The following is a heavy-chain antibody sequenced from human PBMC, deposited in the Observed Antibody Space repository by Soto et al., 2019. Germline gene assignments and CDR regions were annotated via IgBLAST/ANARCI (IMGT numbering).Heavy chain of an antibody. V-gene: IGHV4-38-2*02. CDR1: GYSISSGYQ. J-gene: IGHJ5*02. CDR2: VYHDGRT. CDR3: ARDFYGSRAAGWFEP. D-gene: IGHD3-10*01. Sequence: TLSLTCGVSGYSISSGYQWGWIRRPPGKGPEWIGSVYHDGRTRYNPPLESRVTISVDTSKNQFSLNLNSVTVADTAMYYCARDFYGSRAAGWFEPWGQGTLVTVYS.